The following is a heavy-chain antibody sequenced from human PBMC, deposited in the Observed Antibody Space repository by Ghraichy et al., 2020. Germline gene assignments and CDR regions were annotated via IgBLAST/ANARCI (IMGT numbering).Heavy chain of an antibody. CDR3: SRWVTYGN. CDR2: IGSSGNTI. D-gene: IGHD3-10*01. V-gene: IGHV3-48*02. J-gene: IGHJ4*02. Sequence: GESLNISCAASGFTFSDYGMIWVRQAPGKGLEWVSYIGSSGNTIKYADSVKGRFTVSRDNAKNSLFLQMSSLRDEDTAVYYCSRWVTYGNWGQGTLVTVSS. CDR1: GFTFSDYG.